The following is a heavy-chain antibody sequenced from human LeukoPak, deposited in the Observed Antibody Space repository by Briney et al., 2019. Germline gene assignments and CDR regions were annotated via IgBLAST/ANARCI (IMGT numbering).Heavy chain of an antibody. CDR2: IYYSGGT. D-gene: IGHD1-7*01. V-gene: IGHV4-39*01. CDR1: GGSISSSSFY. Sequence: SETLSLTCTVSGGSISSSSFYWDWIREPPGERLEWIGSIYYSGGTYYNPSLKSRVTISVDTSKNQFSLKLSSVTAADTAVYYCARLRTTHDAFDIWGQGTMVTVS. J-gene: IGHJ3*02. CDR3: ARLRTTHDAFDI.